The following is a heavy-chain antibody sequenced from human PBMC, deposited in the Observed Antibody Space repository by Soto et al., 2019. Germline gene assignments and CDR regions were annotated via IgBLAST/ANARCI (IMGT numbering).Heavy chain of an antibody. J-gene: IGHJ4*02. CDR3: AKGHSESGVSRKYLDY. CDR1: GFAFRSYG. Sequence: QVQLVESGGGVVQPGRSLRLSCVASGFAFRSYGMHWVRQAPGKGLEWVAVISYDGRNEYYADSVKGRFTISRDNSKNTLNLQMDSLRTEDMAVYYCAKGHSESGVSRKYLDYWGQGTLVTVSS. D-gene: IGHD3-10*01. V-gene: IGHV3-30*18. CDR2: ISYDGRNE.